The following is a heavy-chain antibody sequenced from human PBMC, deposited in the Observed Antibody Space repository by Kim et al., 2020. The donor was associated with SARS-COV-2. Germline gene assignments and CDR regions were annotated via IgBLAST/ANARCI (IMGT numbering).Heavy chain of an antibody. D-gene: IGHD6-6*01. CDR3: ARLFEAARPDIDY. Sequence: SETLSLTCTVSGGSISSSSYYWGWIRQPPGKGLEWIGSIYYSGSTYYNPSLKSRVTISVDTSKNQFSLKLSSVTAADTAVYYCARLFEAARPDIDYWGQGTLVTVSS. J-gene: IGHJ4*02. CDR2: IYYSGST. CDR1: GGSISSSSYY. V-gene: IGHV4-39*01.